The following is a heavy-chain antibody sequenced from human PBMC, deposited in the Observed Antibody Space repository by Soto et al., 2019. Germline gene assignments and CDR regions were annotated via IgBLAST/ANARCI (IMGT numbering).Heavy chain of an antibody. CDR3: ARRARPDFYYMDV. CDR1: VFTLSGYA. Sequence: PGGSLRLSCAASVFTLSGYAMDWARQAPGKGLEYVSGISSNGVGTYYANSVQGRFTISRDNSKNTVYLQMGSLRPEDMAVYYCARRARPDFYYMDVWGKGTTVTVSS. CDR2: ISSNGVGT. V-gene: IGHV3-64*01. D-gene: IGHD6-6*01. J-gene: IGHJ6*03.